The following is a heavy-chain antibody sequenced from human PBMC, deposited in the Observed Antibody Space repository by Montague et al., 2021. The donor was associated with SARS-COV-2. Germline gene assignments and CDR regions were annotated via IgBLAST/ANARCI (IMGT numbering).Heavy chain of an antibody. Sequence: SETLSLTCTVSGGSISSSSYYWGWIRQPPGKGLEWIGSIYYSGSTYYNPSLKSRVTISVDTSKNQFSLKLSSVTAADTAVYYCGRQGSSSSWYGGYYCGMDVWGQGTTVTVSS. D-gene: IGHD6-13*01. J-gene: IGHJ6*02. V-gene: IGHV4-39*01. CDR3: GRQGSSSSWYGGYYCGMDV. CDR2: IYYSGST. CDR1: GGSISSSSYY.